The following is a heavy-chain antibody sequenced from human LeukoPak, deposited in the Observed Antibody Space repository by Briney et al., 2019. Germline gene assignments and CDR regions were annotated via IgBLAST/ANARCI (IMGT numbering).Heavy chain of an antibody. CDR3: ARVRVTGYSNFAY. J-gene: IGHJ4*02. CDR1: GGSISSGSYY. Sequence: PSETLSLTCTVSGGSISSGSYYWSWIRQPAGKGLEWIGRIYTSGSTNYNPSLKSRVTISVDTSKNQFSLKLSSVTAADTAVYYCARVRVTGYSNFAYWGQGTLVTVSS. D-gene: IGHD3-9*01. V-gene: IGHV4-61*02. CDR2: IYTSGST.